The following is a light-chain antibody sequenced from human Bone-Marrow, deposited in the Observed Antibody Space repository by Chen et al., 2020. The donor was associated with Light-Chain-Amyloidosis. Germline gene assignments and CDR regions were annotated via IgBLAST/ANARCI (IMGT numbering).Light chain of an antibody. Sequence: SALTQPASVSGSPGLSITTSFTGTSSDVGGDNHVSWYQQHPDKAPKLMIYEVTNRPSWVPDRFSGSKSDNTASLTISGLQTEDEADYFCSSYTITNTLVFGSGTRVTVL. V-gene: IGLV2-14*01. CDR2: EVT. CDR1: SSDVGGDNH. J-gene: IGLJ1*01. CDR3: SSYTITNTLV.